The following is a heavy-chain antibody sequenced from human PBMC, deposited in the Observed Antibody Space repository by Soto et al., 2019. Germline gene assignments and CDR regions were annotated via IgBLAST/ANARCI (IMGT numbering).Heavy chain of an antibody. V-gene: IGHV3-30-3*01. J-gene: IGHJ5*02. CDR3: ARYSPGYSSSPSVGWFDP. Sequence: QVQLVESGGGVVQPGRSLRLSCAASGFTFSSYAMHWVRQAPGKGLEWVAVISYDGSNKYYADSVKGRFTISRDNSKNTLYLQMNSLRAEDTAVYYCARYSPGYSSSPSVGWFDPWGQGTLVTVSS. CDR2: ISYDGSNK. D-gene: IGHD6-13*01. CDR1: GFTFSSYA.